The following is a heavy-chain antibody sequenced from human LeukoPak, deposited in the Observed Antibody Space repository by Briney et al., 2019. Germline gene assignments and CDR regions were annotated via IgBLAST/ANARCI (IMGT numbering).Heavy chain of an antibody. CDR1: GGSISSYY. D-gene: IGHD3-22*01. CDR3: ARDQHYYDSSGYLDAFDI. J-gene: IGHJ3*02. CDR2: IYTSGST. Sequence: SETLSLTCTVSGGSISSYYWSWIRQPPGKGLEWIGRIYTSGSTNYNPSLKSRVTMSVDTSKNQFSLKLSSVTAADTAVYYCARDQHYYDSSGYLDAFDIWGQGTMVTVSS. V-gene: IGHV4-4*07.